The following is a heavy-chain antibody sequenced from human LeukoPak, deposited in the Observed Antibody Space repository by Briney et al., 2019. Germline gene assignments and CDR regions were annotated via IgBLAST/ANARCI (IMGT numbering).Heavy chain of an antibody. V-gene: IGHV1-69*04. CDR2: IIPILGIA. Sequence: SVKVSCKASGGTFSSYAISWVRQAPGQGLEWMGRIIPILGIANYAQKFQGRVTITADKSMSTAYMELSSLRSEDTAVYYCARDVLRFLEWSSTNYYYYGMDVWGQGTTVTVSS. D-gene: IGHD3-3*01. CDR3: ARDVLRFLEWSSTNYYYYGMDV. J-gene: IGHJ6*02. CDR1: GGTFSSYA.